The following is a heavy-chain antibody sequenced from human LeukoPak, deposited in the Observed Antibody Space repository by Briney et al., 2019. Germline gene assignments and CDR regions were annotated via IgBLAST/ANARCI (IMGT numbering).Heavy chain of an antibody. CDR3: AASIQVPRAFDI. D-gene: IGHD5-12*01. J-gene: IGHJ3*02. CDR2: ISGSGGST. Sequence: GGSLRLSCAASGFTFSSYAMSWVRQAPGKGLEWVSAISGSGGSTYYADSVKGRFTISRDNSKNTLYLQMNSLRAEDTAVYYCAASIQVPRAFDIWGQGTMVTVSS. V-gene: IGHV3-23*01. CDR1: GFTFSSYA.